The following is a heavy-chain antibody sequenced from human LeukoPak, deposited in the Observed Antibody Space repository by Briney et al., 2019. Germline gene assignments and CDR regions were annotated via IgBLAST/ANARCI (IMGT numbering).Heavy chain of an antibody. Sequence: GGSLTLTCTATGFTFGSDGRTGLRQPPGKELKWVSGISGSGGSTYYEDSLKVRFTISRENFKNPLYLQMNRLRAEDTAVYYCAKNSGGTCYSHLDYWGQGTLVTVSS. CDR3: AKNSGGTCYSHLDY. CDR2: ISGSGGST. J-gene: IGHJ4*02. CDR1: GFTFGSDG. V-gene: IGHV3-23*01. D-gene: IGHD2-15*01.